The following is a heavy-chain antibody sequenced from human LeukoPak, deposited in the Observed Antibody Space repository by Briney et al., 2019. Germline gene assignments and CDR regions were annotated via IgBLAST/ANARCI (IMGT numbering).Heavy chain of an antibody. CDR3: ARDAQWELRAFDV. CDR2: IIPVFDRP. CDR1: GYTFIGYY. D-gene: IGHD4-23*01. Sequence: GASVKVSCKASGYTFIGYYMHWVRQAPGQGLEWMGGIIPVFDRPTYAQNFEGRVTITADKSTNTTYMEITSLTSDDTAVYYCARDAQWELRAFDVWGRGTMVIVSS. J-gene: IGHJ3*01. V-gene: IGHV1-69*06.